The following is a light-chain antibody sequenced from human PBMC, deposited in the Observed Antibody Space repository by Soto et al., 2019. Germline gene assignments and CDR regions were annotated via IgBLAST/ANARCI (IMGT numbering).Light chain of an antibody. CDR2: DAF. V-gene: IGKV3-11*01. J-gene: IGKJ2*01. CDR3: QQRGDCPRT. Sequence: EIALTQSPATLSLSPGDRATLTCRASQSVGSNLAWYLQKPGQAPRLLIYDAFNRATGIPDRFSGSGSGTDFTLIISSLEPEDFAVYYCQQRGDCPRTLGQGTNVDI. CDR1: QSVGSN.